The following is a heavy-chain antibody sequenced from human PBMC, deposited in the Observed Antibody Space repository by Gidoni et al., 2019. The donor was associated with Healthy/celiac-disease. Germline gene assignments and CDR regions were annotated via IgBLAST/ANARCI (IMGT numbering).Heavy chain of an antibody. J-gene: IGHJ3*02. V-gene: IGHV4-31*03. Sequence: QVQLQESGPGLVKPSQTLSLTCTVSVGSLSIGGYYWSWIRQHPGTGLEWIGYIYYSGSTYYNPSLKSRVTISVDTSKNQFSLKLSSVTAADTAVYYCARGDGDYYPLPAFDIWGQGTMVTVSS. CDR2: IYYSGST. D-gene: IGHD4-17*01. CDR3: ARGDGDYYPLPAFDI. CDR1: VGSLSIGGYY.